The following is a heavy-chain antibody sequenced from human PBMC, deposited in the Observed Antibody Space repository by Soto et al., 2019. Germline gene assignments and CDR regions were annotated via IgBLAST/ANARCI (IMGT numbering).Heavy chain of an antibody. Sequence: QVQLVQSGAEVKKPGSSVKVSCKASGGTFSSYAISWVRQAPGQGLEWMGGIIPIFGTANYAQKFQGRVTITADESTSTAYMELRSLRSEDTAVYYCARGTGSRYCSSTSCYRSYNWFDPWGQGTLVTVSS. J-gene: IGHJ5*02. D-gene: IGHD2-2*01. CDR1: GGTFSSYA. CDR2: IIPIFGTA. V-gene: IGHV1-69*01. CDR3: ARGTGSRYCSSTSCYRSYNWFDP.